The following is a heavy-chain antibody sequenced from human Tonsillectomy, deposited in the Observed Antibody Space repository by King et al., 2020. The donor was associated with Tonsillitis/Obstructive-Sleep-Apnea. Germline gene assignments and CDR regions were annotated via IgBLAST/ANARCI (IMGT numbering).Heavy chain of an antibody. Sequence: DVQLVESGAEVKKPGESLKISCKGSGYSFTNYWIGWVRQMPGKGLEWMGIIYPGDSDTIYSPSFQDQVTISADKSISAAYLQWISLKASDSAMYYCARHDVMGGYESSDYLDVWGEGATGAVSS. V-gene: IGHV5-51*01. D-gene: IGHD5-12*01. J-gene: IGHJ6*03. CDR3: ARHDVMGGYESSDYLDV. CDR2: IYPGDSDT. CDR1: GYSFTNYW.